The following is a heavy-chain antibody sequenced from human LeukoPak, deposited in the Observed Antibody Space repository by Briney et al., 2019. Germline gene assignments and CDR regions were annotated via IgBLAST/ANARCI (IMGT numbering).Heavy chain of an antibody. CDR2: ISSSSSYI. J-gene: IGHJ4*02. Sequence: GGSLRLSCVASGFTFSDYHINWVRQAPGKGLEWVSSISSSSSYIYYADSVKGRFTISRDNAKNSLYLQMNSLRAEDTAVYYCAKDFYGGDYYYDSISFDYWGQGTLVTVSS. CDR1: GFTFSDYH. V-gene: IGHV3-21*01. D-gene: IGHD3-22*01. CDR3: AKDFYGGDYYYDSISFDY.